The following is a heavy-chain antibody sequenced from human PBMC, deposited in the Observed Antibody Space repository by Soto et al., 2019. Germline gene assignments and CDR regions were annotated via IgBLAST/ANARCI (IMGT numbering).Heavy chain of an antibody. J-gene: IGHJ4*02. D-gene: IGHD3-10*01. CDR3: ARDIGSYAYGEGY. CDR2: VYSSGTT. V-gene: IGHV4-4*07. Sequence: SETLSLTCSVSGGSINSYLWSWIRQPAGKGLEWIGRVYSSGTTDYNPSLNSRATMSVETSKNQFSLKLSSVTAADTAVYYCARDIGSYAYGEGYWGQGIQVTVSS. CDR1: GGSINSYL.